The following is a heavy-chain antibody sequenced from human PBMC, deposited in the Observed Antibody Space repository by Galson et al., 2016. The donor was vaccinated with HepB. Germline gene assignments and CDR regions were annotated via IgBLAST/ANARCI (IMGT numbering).Heavy chain of an antibody. CDR3: ARSKYPKNLNFDS. CDR1: GDSVSNADYY. Sequence: SATLSLTCPVSGDSVSNADYYWSWIRQPPGKGLEWVGYIFSTGNTKSNSSLKRRVTISLDASKSHFSLILTSVTAADAAVYYCARSKYPKNLNFDSWGQGTLVTVSS. CDR2: IFSTGNT. J-gene: IGHJ4*02. V-gene: IGHV4-61*03. D-gene: IGHD2-2*02.